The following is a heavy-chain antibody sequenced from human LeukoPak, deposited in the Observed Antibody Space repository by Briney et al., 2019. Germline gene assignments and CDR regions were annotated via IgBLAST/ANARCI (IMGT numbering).Heavy chain of an antibody. CDR1: GFTFSSYA. V-gene: IGHV3-30*01. CDR3: ARDGPPVLLPAPNP. Sequence: GRSLRLSCAASGFTFSSYAMHWVRQAPGKGLEWVAVISYDGNNKYYADSVKGRFTISRDNSKNTLYLQMNSLRAEDTAVYYCARDGPPVLLPAPNPWGQGTLSPSPQ. CDR2: ISYDGNNK. J-gene: IGHJ5*02. D-gene: IGHD2-8*01.